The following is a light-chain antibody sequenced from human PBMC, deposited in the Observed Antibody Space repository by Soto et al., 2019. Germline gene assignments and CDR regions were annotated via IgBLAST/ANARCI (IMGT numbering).Light chain of an antibody. CDR1: QSVSSY. CDR3: QQRRKRSPTWT. CDR2: DTF. Sequence: EIVLTQSPATLSLSPGERATLSCRASQSVSSYLAWYQQKPGQAPRLLIYDTFNRATGIPARFSGSGSGTDFTLTISSLEPEDFAVYYCQQRRKRSPTWTFGQGTKVDIK. J-gene: IGKJ1*01. V-gene: IGKV3-11*01.